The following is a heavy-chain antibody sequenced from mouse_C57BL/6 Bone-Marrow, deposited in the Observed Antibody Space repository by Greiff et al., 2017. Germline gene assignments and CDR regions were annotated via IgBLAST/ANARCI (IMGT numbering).Heavy chain of an antibody. D-gene: IGHD2-14*01. CDR1: GYTFTSYW. J-gene: IGHJ2*01. Sequence: QVQLQQPGAELVMPGASVKLSCKASGYTFTSYWMHWVKQRPGQGLEWIGEIDPSDSYPNYNQKFKGKSTLTVDKSSSTADMQLSSLTSEDSAVYYCARERILGVRREDGFDYWGQGTTLTVSS. V-gene: IGHV1-69*01. CDR2: IDPSDSYP. CDR3: ARERILGVRREDGFDY.